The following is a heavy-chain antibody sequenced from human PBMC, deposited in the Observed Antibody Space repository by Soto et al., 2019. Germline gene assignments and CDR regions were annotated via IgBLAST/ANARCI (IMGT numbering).Heavy chain of an antibody. V-gene: IGHV4-34*01. Sequence: SLTCAVYCGSFSCYYWSWIRQPPGKGLEWIGEINHSGSTNYNPSLKSRVTISVDTSKNQFSLKLSSVTAADTAVYYCARVGIAARPDAFDIWGQGTMVTVSS. D-gene: IGHD6-6*01. CDR2: INHSGST. J-gene: IGHJ3*02. CDR1: CGSFSCYY. CDR3: ARVGIAARPDAFDI.